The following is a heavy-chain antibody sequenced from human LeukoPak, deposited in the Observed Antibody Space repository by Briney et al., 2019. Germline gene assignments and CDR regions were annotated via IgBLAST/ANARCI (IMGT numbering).Heavy chain of an antibody. CDR3: ARPIRYFDWVRGQDWFDP. CDR2: IYYGGST. Sequence: SETLSLTCAVYGGSFSGYYWSWIRQPPGKGLEWIGYIYYGGSTNYNPSLKSRVTISVDTSKNQFSLKLSSVTAADTAVYYCARPIRYFDWVRGQDWFDPWGQGTLVTVSS. CDR1: GGSFSGYY. D-gene: IGHD3-9*01. V-gene: IGHV4-59*08. J-gene: IGHJ5*02.